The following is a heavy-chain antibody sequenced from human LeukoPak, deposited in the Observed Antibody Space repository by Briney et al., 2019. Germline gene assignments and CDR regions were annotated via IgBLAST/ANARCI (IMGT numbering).Heavy chain of an antibody. CDR2: KKQDGSEK. V-gene: IGHV3-7*01. D-gene: IGHD3-10*01. CDR3: ARDRITMVQGVILSWYFDL. Sequence: PGGSLRLSCAASGFTFSSYWMSWVRQAPGKGLEWVANKKQDGSEKYYVDSVKGRFTISRDNAKNSLYLQMNSLRAEDTAVYYCARDRITMVQGVILSWYFDLWGRGTLVTVSS. J-gene: IGHJ2*01. CDR1: GFTFSSYW.